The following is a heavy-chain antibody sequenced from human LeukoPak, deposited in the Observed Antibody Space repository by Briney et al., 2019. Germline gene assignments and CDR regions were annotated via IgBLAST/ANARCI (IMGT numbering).Heavy chain of an antibody. D-gene: IGHD6-13*01. CDR3: ARWGRIAAAGTRDPQYYYYYMDV. V-gene: IGHV5-51*01. Sequence: GESLKISCMDSGDSFTNYWIGWVRQMPGKGLEWMGIIYPGDSDTRYSPSFQGQVTISADKSISTAYLQWSSLKASDTAMYYCARWGRIAAAGTRDPQYYYYYMDVWGKGTTVTVSS. CDR1: GDSFTNYW. CDR2: IYPGDSDT. J-gene: IGHJ6*03.